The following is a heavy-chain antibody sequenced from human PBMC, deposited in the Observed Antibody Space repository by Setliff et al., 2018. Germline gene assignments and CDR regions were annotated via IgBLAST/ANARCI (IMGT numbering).Heavy chain of an antibody. CDR3: ARGLIVLPGPSGDMGYFDY. J-gene: IGHJ4*02. V-gene: IGHV4-59*12. CDR2: IYYGGSA. Sequence: SETLSLTCTVSGGSISSYYWSWIRQPPGKGLEWIGYIYYGGSAYYNPSLKSRVTISVDTSKNQFSLKLSSVTAADTAVYYCARGLIVLPGPSGDMGYFDYWGQGTLVTVSS. CDR1: GGSISSYY. D-gene: IGHD2-8*01.